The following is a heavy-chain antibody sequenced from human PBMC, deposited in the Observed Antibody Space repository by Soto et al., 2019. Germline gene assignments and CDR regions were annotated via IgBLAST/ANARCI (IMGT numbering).Heavy chain of an antibody. D-gene: IGHD3-9*01. CDR1: GGSISSYY. CDR3: ARQRSVVLTPWWFDP. V-gene: IGHV4-59*08. J-gene: IGHJ5*02. CDR2: IYHSGSS. Sequence: QVQLLESGPGLVKPSETLSLTCTVSGGSISSYYWSWIRQPPGKGLEWIGYIYHSGSSNYNPSLKSRVPILLDTSKNQLSLKLSSVTAADTAVDYCARQRSVVLTPWWFDPWGQGTLVTVSS.